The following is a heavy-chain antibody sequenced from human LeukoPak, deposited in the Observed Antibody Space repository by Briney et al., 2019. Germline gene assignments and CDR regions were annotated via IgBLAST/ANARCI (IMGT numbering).Heavy chain of an antibody. CDR2: ISSSSSYI. CDR3: AKEYHMVRGVRLDY. D-gene: IGHD3-10*01. CDR1: GFTFSSYS. J-gene: IGHJ4*02. Sequence: PGGSLRLSCAASGFTFSSYSMNWVRQAPGKGLEWVSSISSSSSYIYYADSVKGRFTISRDNAKNSLYLQMNSLRAEDTAVYYCAKEYHMVRGVRLDYWGQGTLVTVSS. V-gene: IGHV3-21*01.